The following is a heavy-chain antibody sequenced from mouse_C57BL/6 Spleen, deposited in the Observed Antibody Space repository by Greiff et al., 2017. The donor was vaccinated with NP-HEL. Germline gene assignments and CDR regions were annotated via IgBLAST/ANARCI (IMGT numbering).Heavy chain of an antibody. V-gene: IGHV5-9*01. CDR1: GFTFSSYT. CDR2: ISGGGGNT. CDR3: ARQGSYYFDY. Sequence: EVKLQESGGGLVKPGGSLKLSCAASGFTFSSYTMSWVRQTPEKRLEWVATISGGGGNTYYPDSVKGRFTISRDNAKNTLYLQMSSLRSEDTALYYCARQGSYYFDYWGQGTTLTVSS. J-gene: IGHJ2*01.